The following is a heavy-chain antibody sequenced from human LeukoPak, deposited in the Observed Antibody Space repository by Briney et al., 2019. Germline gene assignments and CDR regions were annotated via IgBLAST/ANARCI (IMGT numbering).Heavy chain of an antibody. CDR1: GGSISSGDYY. D-gene: IGHD3-22*01. V-gene: IGHV4-30-4*08. CDR2: IYYSGST. J-gene: IGHJ4*02. Sequence: PSETLSLTCTVSGGSISSGDYYWSWIRQPPGKGLEWIGYIYYSGSTYYNPSLKSRVTISVDTSKNQYSLTLSSVTAADTAVYYCAREPSYDSSGIDYWGPGTLVTVSS. CDR3: AREPSYDSSGIDY.